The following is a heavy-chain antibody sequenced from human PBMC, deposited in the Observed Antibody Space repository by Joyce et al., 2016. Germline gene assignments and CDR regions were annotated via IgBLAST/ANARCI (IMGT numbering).Heavy chain of an antibody. D-gene: IGHD6-19*01. Sequence: QVQLQQWGAGLLKSSGTLSLTCAVYGESFSGHYWNWIRQSPGKGLEWVGEISHGGTTHSNPSLGGRISMSVDTSKSQFSLKLTSVTAADTAVYYCARGRGYSSGWGYYYYYLDAWGKGTTVIVSS. CDR1: GESFSGHY. J-gene: IGHJ6*03. CDR2: ISHGGTT. CDR3: ARGRGYSSGWGYYYYYLDA. V-gene: IGHV4-34*02.